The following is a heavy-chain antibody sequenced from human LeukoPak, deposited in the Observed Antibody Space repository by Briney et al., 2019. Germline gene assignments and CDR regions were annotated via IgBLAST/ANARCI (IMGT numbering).Heavy chain of an antibody. Sequence: SQTLSLTCTVSGGSISSGGYYWSWIRQHPGKGLEWIGYIYYSGSTYYNPSLKSRVTISVDTSKNQFSLKLSSVTAAHTAVYDCARLVDYDILTGYYYYGMDVWGQGTTVTVSS. CDR1: GGSISSGGYY. J-gene: IGHJ6*02. CDR3: ARLVDYDILTGYYYYGMDV. V-gene: IGHV4-31*03. CDR2: IYYSGST. D-gene: IGHD3-9*01.